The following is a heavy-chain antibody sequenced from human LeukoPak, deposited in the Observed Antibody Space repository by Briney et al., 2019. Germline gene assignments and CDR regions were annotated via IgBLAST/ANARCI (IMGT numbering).Heavy chain of an antibody. Sequence: PGGSLRLSCAASGFTFSNAWMSWVRQAPGKGLEWVGRIKSKTDGGTTDYAAPVKGRFTISRDDSKNTLYLQMNSLKTEDTAVYYCTTDWLWGWELLIDYWGQGALVTVSS. D-gene: IGHD1-26*01. CDR2: IKSKTDGGTT. CDR3: TTDWLWGWELLIDY. J-gene: IGHJ4*02. V-gene: IGHV3-15*01. CDR1: GFTFSNAW.